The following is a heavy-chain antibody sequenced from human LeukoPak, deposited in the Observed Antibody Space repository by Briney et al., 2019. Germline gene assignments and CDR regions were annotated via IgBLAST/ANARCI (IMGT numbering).Heavy chain of an antibody. D-gene: IGHD3-22*01. CDR2: ISGSGGST. CDR3: AKDVQRTTKIYYDSSGCFDY. V-gene: IGHV3-23*01. Sequence: HTGGSLRLSCAASGFTFSSYAMSWVRQAPGKGLEWVSAISGSGGSTYYADSVKGRFTISRDNSKNTLYLQMNSLRAEDTAVYYCAKDVQRTTKIYYDSSGCFDYWGQGTLVTVSS. CDR1: GFTFSSYA. J-gene: IGHJ4*02.